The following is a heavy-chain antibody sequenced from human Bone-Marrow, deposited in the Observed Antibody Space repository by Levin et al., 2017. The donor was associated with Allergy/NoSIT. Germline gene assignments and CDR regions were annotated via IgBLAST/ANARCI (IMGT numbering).Heavy chain of an antibody. V-gene: IGHV5-51*01. D-gene: IGHD2-21*02. Sequence: GESLKISCQGSGYTFTNYWIGWVRQMPGKGLEWMGIIYPGDSNTRYSPSFQGQVTISADKSISTTYLQWSSLKSSDTAMYYCARSGTAYCICDCYRAFDSSGQGTLITVST. CDR2: IYPGDSNT. J-gene: IGHJ4*02. CDR1: GYTFTNYW. CDR3: ARSGTAYCICDCYRAFDS.